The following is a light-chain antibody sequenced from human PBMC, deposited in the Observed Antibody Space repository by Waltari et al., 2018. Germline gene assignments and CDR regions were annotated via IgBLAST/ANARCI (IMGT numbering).Light chain of an antibody. CDR2: CAT. CDR3: QQYGSPWT. CDR1: QSVTGSY. V-gene: IGKV3-20*01. J-gene: IGKJ1*01. Sequence: ETVLTQSPGTLSLSPGERATLSCRASQSVTGSYLAWYQQKPGQAPRLLIYCATSRATGIPDRFSGSGSGTDFTLTISRLEPEDFAVYYCQQYGSPWTFGQGTKVEIK.